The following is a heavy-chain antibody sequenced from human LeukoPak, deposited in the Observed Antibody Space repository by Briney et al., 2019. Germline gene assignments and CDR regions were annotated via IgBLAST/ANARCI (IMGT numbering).Heavy chain of an antibody. Sequence: PSETLSLTCTVSGGSISSSSYYWAWIRQPPGKGLESIGIIYYSGSTNYNPSLKSRVTISVDTSKNQFSLKLSSVTAADTAVYYCARGGTLMVPFDYWGQGTLVTVSS. CDR1: GGSISSSSYY. CDR2: IYYSGST. V-gene: IGHV4-39*07. D-gene: IGHD2-8*01. J-gene: IGHJ4*02. CDR3: ARGGTLMVPFDY.